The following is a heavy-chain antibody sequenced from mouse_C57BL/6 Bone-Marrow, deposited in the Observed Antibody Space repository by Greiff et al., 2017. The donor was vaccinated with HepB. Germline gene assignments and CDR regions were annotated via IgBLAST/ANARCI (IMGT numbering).Heavy chain of an antibody. J-gene: IGHJ3*01. CDR2: IYPRSGNT. CDR3: VPTTASPPFAY. V-gene: IGHV1-81*01. D-gene: IGHD1-2*01. Sequence: QVQLQQSGAELARPGASVKLSCKASGYTFTSYGISWVKQRTGQGLEWIGEIYPRSGNTYYNEKFKGKATLTADKSSSTAYMELRSLTTEDTAVYFSVPTTASPPFAYWGQGTLVTVSA. CDR1: GYTFTSYG.